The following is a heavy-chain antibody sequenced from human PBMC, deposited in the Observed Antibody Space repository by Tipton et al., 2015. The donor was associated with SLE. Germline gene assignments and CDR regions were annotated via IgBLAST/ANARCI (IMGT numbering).Heavy chain of an antibody. CDR1: SGSISSSDW. Sequence: TLSLTCAVSSGSISSSDWWSWVRQPPGKGLEWIGEIYRSGSATYNPSLKSRVTISMDKSKDQFSLNLVSVTPADTAVYYCARNGFYSLDYWGQGTLVTVSS. V-gene: IGHV4-4*02. J-gene: IGHJ4*02. CDR2: IYRSGSA. D-gene: IGHD3-22*01. CDR3: ARNGFYSLDY.